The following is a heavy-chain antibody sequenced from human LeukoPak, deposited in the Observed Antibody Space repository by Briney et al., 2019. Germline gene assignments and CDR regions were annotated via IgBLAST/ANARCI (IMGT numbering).Heavy chain of an antibody. D-gene: IGHD3-16*02. V-gene: IGHV1-18*01. CDR2: ISAYNGNT. CDR1: GYTFTSYG. CDR3: ARDSVGDIIIHGIDI. J-gene: IGHJ3*02. Sequence: ASVNVSCKASGYTFTSYGISWVRQAPGQGLEWMGWISAYNGNTNYAQKLQGRVTMTTDTSTSTAYMELRSLRSDDTAVYYCARDSVGDIIIHGIDIWGQGTLVTVSS.